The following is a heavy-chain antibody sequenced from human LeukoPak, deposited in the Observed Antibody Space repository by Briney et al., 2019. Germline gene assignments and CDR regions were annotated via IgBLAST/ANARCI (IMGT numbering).Heavy chain of an antibody. Sequence: SETLSLTCAVSGGSISSNNWWNWVRQPPGKGLEWIGEIHHSGSTHYNPSLKSRLTISVDKSKNQFSLKLTSVTAADTAVYYCARHLVRGYSYGYVWGFVGSSGYMDAWGKGTTVTISS. CDR2: IHHSGST. CDR3: ARHLVRGYSYGYVWGFVGSSGYMDA. J-gene: IGHJ6*03. V-gene: IGHV4-4*02. CDR1: GGSISSNNW. D-gene: IGHD5-18*01.